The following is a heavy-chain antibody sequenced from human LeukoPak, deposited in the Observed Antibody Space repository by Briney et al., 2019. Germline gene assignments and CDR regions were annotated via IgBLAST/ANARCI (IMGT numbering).Heavy chain of an antibody. CDR3: ARDGYCSSTSCPWGYYYYGMDA. Sequence: GASVKVSCKASGYTFTGYYMHWVRQAPGQGLEWMGWINPNSGGTNYAQKFQGRVTMTRDTSISTAYMELSRLRSDDTAVYYCARDGYCSSTSCPWGYYYYGMDAWGQGTTVTVSS. V-gene: IGHV1-2*02. CDR1: GYTFTGYY. J-gene: IGHJ6*02. D-gene: IGHD2-2*03. CDR2: INPNSGGT.